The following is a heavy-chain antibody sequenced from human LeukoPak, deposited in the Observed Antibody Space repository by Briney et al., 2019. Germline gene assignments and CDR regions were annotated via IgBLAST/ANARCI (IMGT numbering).Heavy chain of an antibody. Sequence: GGSLRLSCAASGFTFSSYWMSWVRQAPGKGLEWVSGISWNSDKIGYLDSVKGRFTISRDNARNSLYLQMNSLRLEDTALYYCAIVDDAFDIWGQGTMVTVSS. CDR1: GFTFSSYW. V-gene: IGHV3-9*01. CDR2: ISWNSDKI. CDR3: AIVDDAFDI. J-gene: IGHJ3*02.